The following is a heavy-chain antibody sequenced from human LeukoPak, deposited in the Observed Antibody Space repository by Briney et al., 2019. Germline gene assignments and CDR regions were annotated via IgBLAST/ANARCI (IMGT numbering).Heavy chain of an antibody. Sequence: PGGSLRLSCAASGFTFSSYSMNWVRQAPGKGLEWVSYISSSSSTIYYADSVKGRFTISRDNAKNSLYLQMNSLRAEDTAVYYCARDEGDTAMVTRGDYWGQGTLVTVSS. CDR1: GFTFSSYS. CDR2: ISSSSSTI. D-gene: IGHD5-18*01. J-gene: IGHJ4*02. V-gene: IGHV3-48*04. CDR3: ARDEGDTAMVTRGDY.